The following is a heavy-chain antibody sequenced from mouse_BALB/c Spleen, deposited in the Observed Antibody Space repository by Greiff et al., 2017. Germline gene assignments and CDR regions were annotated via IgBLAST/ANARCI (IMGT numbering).Heavy chain of an antibody. V-gene: IGHV5-17*02. Sequence: EVQLVESGGGLVQPGGSRKLSCAASGFTFSSFGMHWVRQAPEKGLEWVAYISSGSSTIYYADTVKGRFTISRDNPKNTLFLQMTSLRSEDTAMYYCARSGWDVRGFAYWGQGTLVTVSA. J-gene: IGHJ3*01. CDR3: ARSGWDVRGFAY. D-gene: IGHD3-1*01. CDR2: ISSGSSTI. CDR1: GFTFSSFG.